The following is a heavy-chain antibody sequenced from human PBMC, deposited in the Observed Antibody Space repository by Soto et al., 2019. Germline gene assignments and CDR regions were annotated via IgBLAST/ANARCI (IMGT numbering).Heavy chain of an antibody. V-gene: IGHV3-23*01. D-gene: IGHD2-2*01. J-gene: IGHJ6*02. CDR3: AKSPCSGSGTRCYPRYGLDV. Sequence: EVQLLDSGGGLVQPGGSLRLSCTASGFTFSTYAMNWVRQAPGKGLEWVSTISGSAGSTYYADSVKGRFTISRDNSKTTLYLQMTSLSAEDTAIYYCAKSPCSGSGTRCYPRYGLDVWGQGTTVTVSS. CDR2: ISGSAGST. CDR1: GFTFSTYA.